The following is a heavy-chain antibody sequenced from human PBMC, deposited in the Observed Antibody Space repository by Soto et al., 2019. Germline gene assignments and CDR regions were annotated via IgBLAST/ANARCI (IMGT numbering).Heavy chain of an antibody. CDR2: ISPNNGDT. D-gene: IGHD5-18*01. J-gene: IGHJ4*02. CDR1: GYTFNDYF. Sequence: SVTVSCTDSGYTFNDYFMHWVRRAPGQGLEWMGWISPNNGDTSSAQKFQGRVTMTTDTSTSTAYMELRSLRSDDTAVDDGARPRGGYSYGHYFDYWGQGTRVTVSS. CDR3: ARPRGGYSYGHYFDY. V-gene: IGHV1-18*01.